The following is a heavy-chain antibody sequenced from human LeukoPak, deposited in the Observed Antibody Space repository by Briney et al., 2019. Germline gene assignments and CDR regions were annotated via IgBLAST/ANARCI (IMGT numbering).Heavy chain of an antibody. V-gene: IGHV3-74*01. J-gene: IGHJ3*01. Sequence: GGSLRLSCAASGFQFSRHGIHWVRQIPGKGLVWVSRTRSDGSRSDYADIVKGRFTISRDNAKNTLYLQMKSLSAEDTAVYYCARGGIYCPAFDLWGQGTMVTVSS. CDR2: TRSDGSRS. CDR1: GFQFSRHG. CDR3: ARGGIYCPAFDL. D-gene: IGHD1-26*01.